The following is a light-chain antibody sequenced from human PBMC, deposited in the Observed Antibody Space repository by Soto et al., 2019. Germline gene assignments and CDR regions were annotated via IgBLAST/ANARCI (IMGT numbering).Light chain of an antibody. V-gene: IGKV3-20*01. CDR3: QQYGSSPRT. Sequence: EVVLTQSPGTLSLSPGERATLSCRAGQSVSSVYLAWYQQRPGQAPSLLMYGASSRATGTPERFSGSGSGTDFTLTISRLEPEDFAVYYCQQYGSSPRTFGQGTKVDIK. J-gene: IGKJ1*01. CDR1: QSVSSVY. CDR2: GAS.